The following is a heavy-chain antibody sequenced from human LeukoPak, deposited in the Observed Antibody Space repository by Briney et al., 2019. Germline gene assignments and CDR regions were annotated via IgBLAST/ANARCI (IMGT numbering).Heavy chain of an antibody. CDR1: GYTFTSYG. V-gene: IGHV1-18*01. CDR2: ISAYNGNT. CDR3: ARDGGYGDYPIPNWFDP. D-gene: IGHD4-17*01. Sequence: ASVKVSCKASGYTFTSYGISWVRQAPGQGLEWMGWISAYNGNTNYAQKLQGRVTMTTDTSTSTAYMELRSLRSDDTAVYYCARDGGYGDYPIPNWFDPWGQGTLVTVSS. J-gene: IGHJ5*02.